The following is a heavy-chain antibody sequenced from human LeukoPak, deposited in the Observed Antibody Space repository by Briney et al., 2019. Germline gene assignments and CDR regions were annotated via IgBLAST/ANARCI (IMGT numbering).Heavy chain of an antibody. CDR2: ISYDGSNK. CDR1: GFTFSRYA. J-gene: IGHJ4*02. Sequence: RRSLTPSCSASGFTFSRYAMDWVRQAPGKGLEWVAGISYDGSNKYYSGSVNGQITISRDNSTNTLHLQMNSLSAEDTAVYYCARDNGVTAGAGHFDYWGQGTLVTVSS. CDR3: ARDNGVTAGAGHFDY. D-gene: IGHD6-19*01. V-gene: IGHV3-30-3*01.